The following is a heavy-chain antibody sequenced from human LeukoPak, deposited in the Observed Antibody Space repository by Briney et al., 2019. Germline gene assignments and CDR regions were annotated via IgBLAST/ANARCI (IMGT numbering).Heavy chain of an antibody. D-gene: IGHD5-18*01. J-gene: IGHJ4*02. Sequence: SETLSLTCTVSGASISGNLWTWIRQPPGKGLEWIAYVYDNGDTRYHPSFTGRVSISVDLSRNQFSLKLSSVTAADTAVYYCAREGGDSYGGAPLHFDYWGQGTLVTVSS. CDR3: AREGGDSYGGAPLHFDY. CDR1: GASISGNL. CDR2: VYDNGDT. V-gene: IGHV4-4*08.